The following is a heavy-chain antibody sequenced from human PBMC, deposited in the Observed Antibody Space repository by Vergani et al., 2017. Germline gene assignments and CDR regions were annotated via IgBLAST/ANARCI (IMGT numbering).Heavy chain of an antibody. V-gene: IGHV3-23*01. Sequence: EVQLLESGGGLVQPGGSLRLSCAASGFTFSSYAMSWVRQAPGKGLEWVSAISGSGGSTYYADSVKGRFTISRDNSKNTLYLQMNSLGAEYTSVYYCATHLDGPYCSGGSCYRNAFDIWGQGTMVTVSS. D-gene: IGHD2-15*01. CDR1: GFTFSSYA. J-gene: IGHJ3*02. CDR2: ISGSGGST. CDR3: ATHLDGPYCSGGSCYRNAFDI.